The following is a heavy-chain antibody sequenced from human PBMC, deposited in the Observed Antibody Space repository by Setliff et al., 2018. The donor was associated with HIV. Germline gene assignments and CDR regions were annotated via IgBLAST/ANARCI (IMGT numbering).Heavy chain of an antibody. CDR3: ARVPGYSSGTSYMDV. D-gene: IGHD6-19*01. Sequence: SETLSLTCTVSGGSINSYYWSWIRQPPGKGLEWIAYIYYNGNTNYNPSLRSRVTISVDTSKNQFSLKLTSVTAADTAVYYCARVPGYSSGTSYMDVWGKGTTVTVSS. V-gene: IGHV4-59*01. CDR2: IYYNGNT. J-gene: IGHJ6*03. CDR1: GGSINSYY.